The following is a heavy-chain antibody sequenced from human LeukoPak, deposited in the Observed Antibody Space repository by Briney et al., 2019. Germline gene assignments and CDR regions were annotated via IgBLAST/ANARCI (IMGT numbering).Heavy chain of an antibody. CDR2: IYYSGST. J-gene: IGHJ5*02. CDR3: ASTPPIAAAGLNWFDP. D-gene: IGHD6-13*01. V-gene: IGHV4-59*01. Sequence: SETLSLTCTVSGGSISSYYWSWIRQPPGKGLEWIGYIYYSGSTNYNPSLKSRVTISVDTSKNQFSLKLSSVTAADTAVYYCASTPPIAAAGLNWFDPWGQGTLVTVSS. CDR1: GGSISSYY.